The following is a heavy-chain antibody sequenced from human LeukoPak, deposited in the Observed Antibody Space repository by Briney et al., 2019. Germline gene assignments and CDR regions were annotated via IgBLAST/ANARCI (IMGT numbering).Heavy chain of an antibody. V-gene: IGHV4-59*08. J-gene: IGHJ4*02. Sequence: PSETLSLTCTVSGGSISSYYWSWIRQPPGKGLEWIGYIYYSGSTNYNPSLKSRVTISVDTSKNQFSLKLSSVTAADTAVYYCARGTHYDRSGYYLPYFDYWGQGTLVTVSS. CDR3: ARGTHYDRSGYYLPYFDY. CDR2: IYYSGST. CDR1: GGSISSYY. D-gene: IGHD3-22*01.